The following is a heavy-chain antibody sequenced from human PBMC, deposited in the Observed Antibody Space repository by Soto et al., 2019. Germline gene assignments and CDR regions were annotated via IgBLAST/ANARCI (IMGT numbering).Heavy chain of an antibody. CDR2: IYYSGST. CDR1: GGSVSSGSYY. V-gene: IGHV4-61*01. J-gene: IGHJ4*02. CDR3: ASSDFLVYDY. D-gene: IGHD1-20*01. Sequence: PSETLSLTCTVSGGSVSSGSYYWSWIRQPPGKGLEWIGYIYYSGSTNYNPSLKSRVTISVDTSKNQFSLKLSSVTAADTAVYYCASSDFLVYDYWGQGTLVTVSS.